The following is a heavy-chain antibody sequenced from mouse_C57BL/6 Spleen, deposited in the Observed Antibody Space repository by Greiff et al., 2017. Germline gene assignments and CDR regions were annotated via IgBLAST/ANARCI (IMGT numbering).Heavy chain of an antibody. J-gene: IGHJ2*01. CDR1: GYTFTSYW. CDR3: ARGGDYDVGDYFDY. Sequence: VQLQQSGAELVKPGASVKMSCKASGYTFTSYWITWVKQRPGQGLEWIGDIYPGSGSTNYNEKFKSKATLTVDTSSSTAYMQLSSLTAEDSAVYYCARGGDYDVGDYFDYWGQGTTLTVSS. D-gene: IGHD2-4*01. CDR2: IYPGSGST. V-gene: IGHV1-55*01.